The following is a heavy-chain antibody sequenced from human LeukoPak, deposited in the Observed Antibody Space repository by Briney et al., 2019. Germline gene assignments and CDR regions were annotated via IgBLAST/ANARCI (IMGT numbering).Heavy chain of an antibody. CDR1: GFTFSSYS. D-gene: IGHD3-10*01. Sequence: GGSLRLSCAASGFTFSSYSMNWVRQAPGKGLEWVSSISSSSSYIYYADSVKGRFTISRDNAKNSLYLQMNSLRAEDTAVYYWARDRITMVRGAYYYYMDVWGKGTTVTVSS. CDR3: ARDRITMVRGAYYYYMDV. V-gene: IGHV3-21*01. J-gene: IGHJ6*03. CDR2: ISSSSSYI.